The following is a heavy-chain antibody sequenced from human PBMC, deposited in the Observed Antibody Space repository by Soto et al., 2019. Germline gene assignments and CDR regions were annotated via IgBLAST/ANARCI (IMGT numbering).Heavy chain of an antibody. J-gene: IGHJ3*02. V-gene: IGHV4-61*01. CDR1: GGFVSSGSYY. Sequence: SETLSLTCAVYGGFVSSGSYYWSWIRQPPGKGLEWIGEMSHSGGTHFNPSLKSRVTISVDTSKNQFSLKMSSVTAADTALYYCARVERGTATTVVDAFEIWGPGTMVTGSS. CDR3: ARVERGTATTVVDAFEI. CDR2: MSHSGGT. D-gene: IGHD1-1*01.